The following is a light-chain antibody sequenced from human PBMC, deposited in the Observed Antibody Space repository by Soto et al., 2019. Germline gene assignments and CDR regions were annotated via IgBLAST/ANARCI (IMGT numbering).Light chain of an antibody. J-gene: IGLJ2*01. CDR2: EGS. V-gene: IGLV2-23*01. CDR3: CSYAGSSTLV. CDR1: SSDVGSYNL. Sequence: QSALTQPASVSGSPGQSITISCTGTSSDVGSYNLVSWYQQHPGKAPKLMIYEGSKRPSGVSNRFSGSKSGNTASLTISGPQAEDESYYYCCSYAGSSTLVFGGGTKLTVL.